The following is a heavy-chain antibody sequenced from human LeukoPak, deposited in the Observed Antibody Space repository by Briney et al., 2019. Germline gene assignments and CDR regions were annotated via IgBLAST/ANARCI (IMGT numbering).Heavy chain of an antibody. CDR2: IRSKAYGGTT. Sequence: GGSLRLPCTASGFTFGDYAMSWVRKAPGKGLEWVGFIRSKAYGGTTEYAASVKRRFTISRDDSKSIAYLQMNSLKTEDTAVYYCTRAPSGWYLDFDYWGQGTLVTVSS. V-gene: IGHV3-49*04. CDR1: GFTFGDYA. J-gene: IGHJ4*02. CDR3: TRAPSGWYLDFDY. D-gene: IGHD6-19*01.